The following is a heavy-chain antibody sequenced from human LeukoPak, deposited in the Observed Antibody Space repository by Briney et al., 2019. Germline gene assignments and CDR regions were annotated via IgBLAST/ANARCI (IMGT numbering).Heavy chain of an antibody. CDR1: GGTFSSYA. CDR2: IIPILGIA. V-gene: IGHV1-69*04. Sequence: GASVKVSCKASGGTFSSYAISWVRQAPGQGLEWMGRIIPILGIANYAQKFQGRVTITADKSTSTAYMELSSLRSEDTAVYYCARDPGSTSWDYARQYGTFDYWGQGTLVTVSS. CDR3: ARDPGSTSWDYARQYGTFDY. J-gene: IGHJ4*02. D-gene: IGHD2-2*01.